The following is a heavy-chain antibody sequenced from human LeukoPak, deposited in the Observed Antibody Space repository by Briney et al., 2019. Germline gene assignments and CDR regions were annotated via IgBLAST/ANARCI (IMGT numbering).Heavy chain of an antibody. Sequence: GGSLRLSCAASGFTFSSYGMHWVRQAPGKGLEWVALIRVDGSNNYYADSVKGRFTISRDNSKNTLYLQMNSLRAEDTAVYYCAKDHSTHYYGSGTYGPRGYSDYWGQGTLVTVSS. CDR2: IRVDGSNN. D-gene: IGHD3-10*01. J-gene: IGHJ4*02. CDR3: AKDHSTHYYGSGTYGPRGYSDY. V-gene: IGHV3-30*02. CDR1: GFTFSSYG.